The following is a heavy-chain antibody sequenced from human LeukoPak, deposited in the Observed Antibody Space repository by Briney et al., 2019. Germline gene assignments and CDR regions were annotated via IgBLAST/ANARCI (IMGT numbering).Heavy chain of an antibody. CDR1: GGSFSGYY. CDR3: ARVSYGGNDAFDI. CDR2: IKQDGSEK. Sequence: ETLSLTCAVYGGSFSGYYWSWIRQAPGKGLEGVANIKQDGSEKYYVDSVKGRFTISRDNAKNSLYLQMNSLRAEDTAVYYCARVSYGGNDAFDIWGQGTMVTVSS. D-gene: IGHD4-23*01. V-gene: IGHV3-7*01. J-gene: IGHJ3*02.